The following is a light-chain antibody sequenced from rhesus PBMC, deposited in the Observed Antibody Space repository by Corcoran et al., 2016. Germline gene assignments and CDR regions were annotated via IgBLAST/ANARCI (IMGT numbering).Light chain of an antibody. CDR3: KQYNNSPLT. V-gene: IGKV1-66*01. Sequence: DIQMTHSPSSLSASVGDRVTITCRVIQGINHYLSWYQQKPGKASRPLFNYASSLETGAPSRFSGSGSGTEYTLTSRSLQPENIAPYYCKQYNNSPLTFDGGTKVEIK. J-gene: IGKJ4*01. CDR1: QGINHY. CDR2: YAS.